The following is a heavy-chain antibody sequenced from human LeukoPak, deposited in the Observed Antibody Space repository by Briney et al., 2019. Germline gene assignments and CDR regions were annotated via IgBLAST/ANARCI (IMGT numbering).Heavy chain of an antibody. V-gene: IGHV4-38-2*02. CDR1: GYSISSGYY. D-gene: IGHD1-26*01. CDR3: ARKKGSYYYFDY. CDR2: IYHSGST. Sequence: SETLSLTCTVSGYSISSGYYWGWIRQPPGKGLEWIGSIYHSGSTYYNPSLKSRVTISVDTSKNQFSLKLSSVTAADTAVYYCARKKGSYYYFDYWGQGTLVTVSS. J-gene: IGHJ4*02.